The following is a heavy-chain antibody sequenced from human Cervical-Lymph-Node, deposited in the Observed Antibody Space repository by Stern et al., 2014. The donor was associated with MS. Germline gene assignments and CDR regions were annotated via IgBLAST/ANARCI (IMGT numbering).Heavy chain of an antibody. CDR3: ARVRRGTFYSDAFDI. V-gene: IGHV5-51*03. J-gene: IGHJ3*02. CDR2: IHPIDSDT. Sequence: VQLGQSGAEVKKPGESLKISCQGSGYRFTSNWIGWVRQMPGKGLEWKGIIHPIDSDTKYSPSFQGQAVMSVDKSISTAYMQWSSLKASDTAVYYCARVRRGTFYSDAFDIWGQGTMVTVSS. D-gene: IGHD2-21*01. CDR1: GYRFTSNW.